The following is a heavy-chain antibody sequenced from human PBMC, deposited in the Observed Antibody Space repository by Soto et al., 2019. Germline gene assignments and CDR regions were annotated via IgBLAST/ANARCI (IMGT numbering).Heavy chain of an antibody. Sequence: EVQLLESGGGLVQPGGSLRLSCAASGFTFSSYAMSWVRQAPGKGLEWVSAISGSGGSTYYADYVKGRLTISTDNSKNTLYLQMNSLRAEDTAVYYCAKSLSTSPEWFDPWGQGTLVTVSS. D-gene: IGHD2-2*01. J-gene: IGHJ5*02. V-gene: IGHV3-23*01. CDR2: ISGSGGST. CDR1: GFTFSSYA. CDR3: AKSLSTSPEWFDP.